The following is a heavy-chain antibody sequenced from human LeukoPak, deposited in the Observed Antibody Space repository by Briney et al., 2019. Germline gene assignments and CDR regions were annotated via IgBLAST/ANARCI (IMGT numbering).Heavy chain of an antibody. V-gene: IGHV4-38-2*02. CDR3: ARHGSSASSGWYRLDY. CDR1: GYSISSGYY. Sequence: PSETLSLTGTVSGYSISSGYYWGWIRQPPGKGLEWIGSIYHSGSTYYNPSLKSRVTISVDTSKNQFSLKLSSVTAADTAVYYCARHGSSASSGWYRLDYWGQGTLVTVSS. J-gene: IGHJ4*02. D-gene: IGHD6-19*01. CDR2: IYHSGST.